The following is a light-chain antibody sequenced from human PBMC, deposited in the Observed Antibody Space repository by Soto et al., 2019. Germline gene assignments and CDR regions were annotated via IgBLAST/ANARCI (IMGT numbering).Light chain of an antibody. CDR3: QQSFSDPPLS. CDR2: AAS. J-gene: IGKJ4*01. V-gene: IGKV1-39*01. Sequence: DIQLTQSPSSLSASVGDRVTITCRASQSVTTSLNWYQQKPGKAPKLLISAASSLRDGVPSRFSGSGSGTVFTLTINSLHPEDFATYYCQQSFSDPPLSFGGGTRVEVK. CDR1: QSVTTS.